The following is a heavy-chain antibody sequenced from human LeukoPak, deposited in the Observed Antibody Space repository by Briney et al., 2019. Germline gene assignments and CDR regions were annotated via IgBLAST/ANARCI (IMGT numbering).Heavy chain of an antibody. V-gene: IGHV3-7*01. Sequence: PGGSLRLSCVASGFTFSDSRMIWVPHVSGKGLEWVAQTDGEGSREKHVNPVKGRFTISRDNDKKSLYLEMINLTVEDTAVYYCAEEVTLVSRKGGDWFDPRGQGTRVTVSS. J-gene: IGHJ5*02. D-gene: IGHD2-8*01. CDR1: GFTFSDSR. CDR3: AEEVTLVSRKGGDWFDP. CDR2: TDGEGSRE.